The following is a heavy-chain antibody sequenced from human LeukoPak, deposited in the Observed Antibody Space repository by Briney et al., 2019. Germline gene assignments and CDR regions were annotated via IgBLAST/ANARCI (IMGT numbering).Heavy chain of an antibody. Sequence: PGGSLRLSCGASGFIFRNYAMSWVRQAPGEGLEWVSGISDNGGGRYYTDSVKGRFTISRDNSKNMLYLQMNGLRAEDTAVYYCAKESGALGAPLYDYWGRGILVTASS. CDR2: ISDNGGGR. V-gene: IGHV3-23*01. CDR1: GFIFRNYA. CDR3: AKESGALGAPLYDY. D-gene: IGHD4/OR15-4a*01. J-gene: IGHJ4*02.